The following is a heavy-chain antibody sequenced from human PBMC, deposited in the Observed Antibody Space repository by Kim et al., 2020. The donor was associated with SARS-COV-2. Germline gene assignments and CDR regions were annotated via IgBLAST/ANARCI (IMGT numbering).Heavy chain of an antibody. J-gene: IGHJ4*02. CDR3: ARDLSLEWSTPTDY. D-gene: IGHD3-3*01. CDR1: GFTFSSYW. V-gene: IGHV3-7*03. CDR2: IKQDGSEK. Sequence: GGSLRLSCAASGFTFSSYWMSWVRQAPGKGLEWVANIKQDGSEKYYVDSVKGRFTISRDNAKNSLYLQMNSLRAEDTAVYYCARDLSLEWSTPTDYWGQGTLVTVSS.